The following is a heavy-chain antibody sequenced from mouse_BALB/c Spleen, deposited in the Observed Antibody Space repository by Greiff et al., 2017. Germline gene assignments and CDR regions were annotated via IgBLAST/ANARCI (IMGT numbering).Heavy chain of an antibody. CDR1: GYTFTSYW. D-gene: IGHD1-1*02. V-gene: IGHV1-7*01. J-gene: IGHJ1*01. CDR3: ASGNWYFDV. Sequence: VQLQQSGAELAKPGASVKMSCKASGYTFTSYWMHWVKQRPGQGLEWIGYINPSTGYTEYNQKFKDKATLTADKSSSTAYMQLSILTSEDSAVYYCASGNWYFDVWGAGTTVTVSS. CDR2: INPSTGYT.